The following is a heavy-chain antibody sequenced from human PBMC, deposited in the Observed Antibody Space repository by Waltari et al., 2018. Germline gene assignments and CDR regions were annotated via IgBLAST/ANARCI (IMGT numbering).Heavy chain of an antibody. CDR1: GFTFSSYA. J-gene: IGHJ4*02. V-gene: IGHV3-30-3*01. Sequence: QVQLVESGGGVVQPGRSLRLSCAAYGFTFSSYAMHWVRQAPGKGLEWVAVISYDGSNKYYADSVKGRFTISRDNSKNTLYLQMNSLRAEDTAVYYCARDRGSWESLDYWGQGTLVTVSS. CDR2: ISYDGSNK. D-gene: IGHD1-26*01. CDR3: ARDRGSWESLDY.